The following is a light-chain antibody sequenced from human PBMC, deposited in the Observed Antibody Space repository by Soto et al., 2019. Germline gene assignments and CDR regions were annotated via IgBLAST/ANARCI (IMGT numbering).Light chain of an antibody. V-gene: IGLV2-23*01. J-gene: IGLJ3*02. CDR2: EGN. CDR3: CSYAGSSTWV. Sequence: QSALTQPASVSGSPGQSITISCTGTSSDVGSYNLVSWYQQHPGKAPKLMIYEGNERPSGVSNRFSGSKSGNTASLTISGLQAEDEAYYYRCSYAGSSTWVFGGGTKVTVL. CDR1: SSDVGSYNL.